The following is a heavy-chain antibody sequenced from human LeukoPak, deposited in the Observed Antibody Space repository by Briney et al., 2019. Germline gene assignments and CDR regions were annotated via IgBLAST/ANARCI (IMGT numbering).Heavy chain of an antibody. J-gene: IGHJ4*02. CDR3: ARDERGYSYGNYFDY. CDR2: ISSSGSTI. CDR1: GFTFSSYE. D-gene: IGHD5-18*01. V-gene: IGHV3-48*03. Sequence: GGSLRLSCAASGFTFSSYEMNWVRQAPGKGLEWGSYISSSGSTIYYADSVKGRFTISRDNAKNSLYLQMNSLRAEDTAVYYCARDERGYSYGNYFDYWGQGTLVTVSS.